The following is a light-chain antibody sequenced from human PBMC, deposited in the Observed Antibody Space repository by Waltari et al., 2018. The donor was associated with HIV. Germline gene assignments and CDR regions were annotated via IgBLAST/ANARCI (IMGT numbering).Light chain of an antibody. J-gene: IGKJ1*01. CDR3: QQRSNSPRT. Sequence: EIVFTQSPATLSLSPGERATLSCRASQSVSSYLAWYQQKPGQAPRLLIYDASNSATGIPARFSGSGSGTDFPLTISSLEPEDFAVYYCQQRSNSPRTFGQGTKVEFK. CDR1: QSVSSY. CDR2: DAS. V-gene: IGKV3-11*01.